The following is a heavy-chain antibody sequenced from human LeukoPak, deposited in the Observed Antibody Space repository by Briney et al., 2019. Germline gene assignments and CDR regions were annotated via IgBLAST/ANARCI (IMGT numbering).Heavy chain of an antibody. J-gene: IGHJ6*02. CDR2: IRSKAYGGTT. Sequence: GGSLRLSCAASGFTFSSYWMSWFRQAPGKGLEWVGFIRSKAYGGTTEYAASVKGRFTISRDDSKSIAYLQMNSLKTEDTAVYYCTRESPAMTGYYYYGVDVWGQGTTVTVSS. V-gene: IGHV3-49*03. CDR1: GFTFSSYW. CDR3: TRESPAMTGYYYYGVDV. D-gene: IGHD2-2*01.